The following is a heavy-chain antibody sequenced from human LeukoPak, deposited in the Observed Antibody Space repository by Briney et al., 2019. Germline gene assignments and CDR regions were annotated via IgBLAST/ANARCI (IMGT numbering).Heavy chain of an antibody. J-gene: IGHJ5*02. D-gene: IGHD2-2*01. Sequence: GESLKISCKGSGYSFTSYWIAWVRQMPGKGLEWMGIIYPGDSDTRYSPSFQGQVTISADKSINTAYLQWSSLKASDTAMYYCARLVLVGDTRNWFDPWGQGTLVTVYS. CDR3: ARLVLVGDTRNWFDP. CDR1: GYSFTSYW. V-gene: IGHV5-51*01. CDR2: IYPGDSDT.